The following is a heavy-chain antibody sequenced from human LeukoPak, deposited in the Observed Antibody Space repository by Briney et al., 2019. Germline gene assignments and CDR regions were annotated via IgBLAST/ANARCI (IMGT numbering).Heavy chain of an antibody. D-gene: IGHD3-10*01. CDR2: INSDGSST. Sequence: GGSLRLSCAASGFTFSTYWMHWVRQAPGTGLVWVSRINSDGSSTSYADSVKGRFTISRDNAKNTLYLQMNSLRAEDTAVYYCATERPDSRVLDYWGQGLVVTVSS. CDR3: ATERPDSRVLDY. J-gene: IGHJ4*02. V-gene: IGHV3-74*01. CDR1: GFTFSTYW.